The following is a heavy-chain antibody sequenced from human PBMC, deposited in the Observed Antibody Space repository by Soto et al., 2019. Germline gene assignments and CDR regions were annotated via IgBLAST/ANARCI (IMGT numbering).Heavy chain of an antibody. V-gene: IGHV3-21*01. CDR2: ISSSSSYI. Sequence: GGSLRLSCAASGFTFSSYSMNWVRQAPGKGLEWVSSISSSSSYIYYADSVKGRFTISRDNAKNSLYLQMNSLRAEDTAVYYCARRDSSSWSYFDYWGQGTLVTVSS. J-gene: IGHJ4*02. CDR3: ARRDSSSWSYFDY. CDR1: GFTFSSYS. D-gene: IGHD6-13*01.